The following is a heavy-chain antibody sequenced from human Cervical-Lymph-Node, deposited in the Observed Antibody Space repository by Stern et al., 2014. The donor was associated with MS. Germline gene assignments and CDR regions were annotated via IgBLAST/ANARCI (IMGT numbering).Heavy chain of an antibody. Sequence: QLQRQESAPGLVKPSQTLSLTCTVSGGSISSGSYYWSWIRQPAGKGLEWIGRIYPSGSTNHTPPLKSRAPISVDTPKNHFPLKRSSVTAADTAVYYCARDCRLRYFDNYGMDVWGQGTTVTVSS. D-gene: IGHD3-9*01. J-gene: IGHJ6*02. CDR2: IYPSGST. V-gene: IGHV4-61*02. CDR3: ARDCRLRYFDNYGMDV. CDR1: GGSISSGSYY.